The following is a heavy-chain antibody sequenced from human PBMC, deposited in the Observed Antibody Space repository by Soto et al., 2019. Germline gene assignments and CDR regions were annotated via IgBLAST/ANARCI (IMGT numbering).Heavy chain of an antibody. V-gene: IGHV3-15*01. J-gene: IGHJ6*02. Sequence: EVQLVESGGGLVKPGGSLRLSCAASGFTFSNAWMSWVRQAPGKGLEWVGRIKSKTDGATTDYAAPVKGRFTISRDDSKNTLYLQMNSLKAEDTAVYYCTSAPGRYGMDVWGQGTTLTVSS. D-gene: IGHD2-8*02. CDR1: GFTFSNAW. CDR2: IKSKTDGATT. CDR3: TSAPGRYGMDV.